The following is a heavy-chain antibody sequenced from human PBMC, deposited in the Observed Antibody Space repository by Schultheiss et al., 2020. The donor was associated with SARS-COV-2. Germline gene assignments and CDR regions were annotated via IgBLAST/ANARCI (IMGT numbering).Heavy chain of an antibody. D-gene: IGHD1-26*01. V-gene: IGHV3-66*01. CDR2: IYSGGST. Sequence: GGSLRLSCAASGFTVSSNYMSWVRQAPGKGLEWVSVIYSGGSTYYADSVKGRFTIFRDNAKNTLYLQMNSLRVEDTALYYCARDLVGADDYWGQGTLVTVSS. J-gene: IGHJ4*02. CDR3: ARDLVGADDY. CDR1: GFTVSSNY.